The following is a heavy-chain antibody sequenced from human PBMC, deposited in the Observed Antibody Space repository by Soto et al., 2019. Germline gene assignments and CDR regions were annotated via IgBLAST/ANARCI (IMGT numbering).Heavy chain of an antibody. J-gene: IGHJ4*02. Sequence: LRLSCAASGFTFSSYAMSWVRQAPGKGLEWVSAISVSVGSTYYADSVKGRFTISRDNSKNTLYLQMNSLRAEDTAVYYCAKVERAVAGIIDWGQGTLVTVSS. CDR1: GFTFSSYA. CDR3: AKVERAVAGIID. V-gene: IGHV3-23*01. CDR2: ISVSVGST. D-gene: IGHD6-19*01.